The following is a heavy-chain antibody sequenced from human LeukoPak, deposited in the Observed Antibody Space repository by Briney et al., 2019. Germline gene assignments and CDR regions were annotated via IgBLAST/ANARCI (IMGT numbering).Heavy chain of an antibody. Sequence: QPGGSLRLSCAASGFTFSSYGMHWVRQAPGKGLEWVAVITYDGSNKYYADSVKGRFTISRDNSKNTLYLQMNSLRAEDTAVYYCAKGYYYDSSGYYCDFDYWGQGTLVTVSS. D-gene: IGHD3-22*01. J-gene: IGHJ4*02. CDR3: AKGYYYDSSGYYCDFDY. CDR1: GFTFSSYG. CDR2: ITYDGSNK. V-gene: IGHV3-30*18.